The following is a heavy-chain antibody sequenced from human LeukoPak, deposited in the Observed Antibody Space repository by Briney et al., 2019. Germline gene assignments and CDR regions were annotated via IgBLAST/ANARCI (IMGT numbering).Heavy chain of an antibody. V-gene: IGHV1-69*01. CDR3: ARDLLADIYTKDSYFYIAV. CDR1: GGTFRNYV. J-gene: IGHJ6*03. CDR2: IIPMFGTA. D-gene: IGHD3-3*02. Sequence: SVKVSCKASGGTFRNYVINWVRQAPGQGLEWMGGIIPMFGTANYTRRFQGRITIIADESTSTTYVELSSLKSEDTAVYYCARDLLADIYTKDSYFYIAVWGKGTTVTVSS.